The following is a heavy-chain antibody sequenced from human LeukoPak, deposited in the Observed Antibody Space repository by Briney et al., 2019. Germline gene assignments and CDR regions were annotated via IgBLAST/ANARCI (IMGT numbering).Heavy chain of an antibody. Sequence: GGSLRLSCAASGFIFSNFDMHWVRQVTGKGLEWVSGIGTAGDTYYAGSVKGRFTISRENAKNSLYLQMNSLTAGDTAIYYCARDRGYSNGWYDYWGQGTLVTVSS. J-gene: IGHJ4*02. CDR1: GFIFSNFD. CDR2: IGTAGDT. V-gene: IGHV3-13*04. D-gene: IGHD6-13*01. CDR3: ARDRGYSNGWYDY.